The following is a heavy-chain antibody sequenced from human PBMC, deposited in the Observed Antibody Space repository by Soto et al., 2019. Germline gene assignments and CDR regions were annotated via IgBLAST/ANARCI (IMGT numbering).Heavy chain of an antibody. J-gene: IGHJ4*02. D-gene: IGHD6-13*01. V-gene: IGHV3-30*18. CDR1: GFTFSSYG. Sequence: QVQLVESGGGVVQPGRSLRLSCAASGFTFSSYGMHWVRQAPGKGLEWVAVISYDGSNKYYADSVKGRFTISRDNSKNTLYLQMNSLRAEDTAVYYCAKDHVPHSSSWYVDYWGQGTLVTVSS. CDR3: AKDHVPHSSSWYVDY. CDR2: ISYDGSNK.